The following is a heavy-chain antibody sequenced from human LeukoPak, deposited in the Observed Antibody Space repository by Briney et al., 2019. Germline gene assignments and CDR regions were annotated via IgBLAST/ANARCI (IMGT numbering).Heavy chain of an antibody. D-gene: IGHD1-26*01. CDR3: AKDPAKLGATRPGDY. CDR1: GFTFSSYG. CDR2: IWYDGSNK. J-gene: IGHJ4*01. Sequence: GGSLRLSCAASGFTFSSYGMHWVRQAPGKGLEWVAVIWYDGSNKYYADSVKGRFTISRDNSKNTLYLQMNSLRAEDTAVYYCAKDPAKLGATRPGDYWGHGNLVTVSS. V-gene: IGHV3-33*06.